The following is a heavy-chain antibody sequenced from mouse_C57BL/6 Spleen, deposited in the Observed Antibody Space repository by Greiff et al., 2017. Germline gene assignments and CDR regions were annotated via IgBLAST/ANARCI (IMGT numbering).Heavy chain of an antibody. V-gene: IGHV1-55*01. Sequence: QVQLQQPGAELVKPWASVKMSCKASGYTFTSYWITWVKQRPGQGLEWIGDIYPGSGSTNYNEKFKSKATLTVDTSSSTAYMQLSSLTSEDSAVYYCARRGYSNYWAMDYWGQGTSVTVSS. D-gene: IGHD2-5*01. CDR2: IYPGSGST. J-gene: IGHJ4*01. CDR1: GYTFTSYW. CDR3: ARRGYSNYWAMDY.